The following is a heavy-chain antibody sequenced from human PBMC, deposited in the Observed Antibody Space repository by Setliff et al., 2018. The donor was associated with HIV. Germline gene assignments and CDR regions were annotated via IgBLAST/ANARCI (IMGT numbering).Heavy chain of an antibody. D-gene: IGHD3-3*01. CDR1: RGSISRYY. CDR3: ARDGYYNFWSGYGYYYYYMDV. CDR2: IHYSGST. J-gene: IGHJ6*03. V-gene: IGHV4-59*01. Sequence: PSETLSLTCTVSRGSISRYYWSWIRQHPGKGLEWIGYIHYSGSTYFNPSLKSRVTMSLDTSKSQFSLKLSSVTAADTAVYYCARDGYYNFWSGYGYYYYYMDVWGKGTTVTVSS.